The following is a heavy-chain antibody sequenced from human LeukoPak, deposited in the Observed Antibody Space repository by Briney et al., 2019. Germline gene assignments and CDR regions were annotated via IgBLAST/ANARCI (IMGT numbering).Heavy chain of an antibody. CDR1: GDSISYFY. D-gene: IGHD6-13*01. J-gene: IGHJ5*02. CDR2: ISGSGST. Sequence: SETLSLTCSVSGDSISYFYWSWIRQAAGKGLEWIGRISGSGSTSYNPSLKSRLTISVDTSKNQFSLKLNFVTAADTAMYYCARMFRSSWYINWFDPWGQGTLVTVSS. V-gene: IGHV4-4*07. CDR3: ARMFRSSWYINWFDP.